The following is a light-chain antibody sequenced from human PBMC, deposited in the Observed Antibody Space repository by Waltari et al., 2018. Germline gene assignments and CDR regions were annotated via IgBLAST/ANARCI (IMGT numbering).Light chain of an antibody. CDR1: PLGDKY. Sequence: SYDLTQQPSVSVSPGQTASITCSGHPLGDKYTSWYQQKTGQSPRLVIYQDNKRPSEIPERFSGSSSGNTATLTISGTQAFDEADYYCQTWDTGTAIFGGGTKVTVL. CDR2: QDN. V-gene: IGLV3-1*01. CDR3: QTWDTGTAI. J-gene: IGLJ2*01.